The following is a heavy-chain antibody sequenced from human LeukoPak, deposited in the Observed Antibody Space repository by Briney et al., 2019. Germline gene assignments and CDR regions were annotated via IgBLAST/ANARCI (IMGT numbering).Heavy chain of an antibody. Sequence: GGSLRLSCAASGLSFSSYSMNWVRQAPGKGLEWVSSISSSSSYIYYADSVKGRFTISRDNAKNSLYLQMNSLRAEDTAVYYCARGRTRYYFDYWGQGTLVTVSS. V-gene: IGHV3-21*01. CDR3: ARGRTRYYFDY. CDR1: GLSFSSYS. J-gene: IGHJ4*02. D-gene: IGHD1-14*01. CDR2: ISSSSSYI.